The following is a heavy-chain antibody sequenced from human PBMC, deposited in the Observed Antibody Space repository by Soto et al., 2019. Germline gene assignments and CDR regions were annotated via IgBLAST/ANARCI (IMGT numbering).Heavy chain of an antibody. CDR3: ARPFDTSGXYDH. Sequence: PGESLKISCKGSGYSFTTYWIAWVRQMPGKGLECMGIIYPGDSDTRYSPSFQGQVTISADKSINTAYLQWSSLKASDSAIYYCARPFDTSGXYDHWGQGTLVTVS. D-gene: IGHD6-19*01. V-gene: IGHV5-51*01. CDR2: IYPGDSDT. CDR1: GYSFTTYW. J-gene: IGHJ5*02.